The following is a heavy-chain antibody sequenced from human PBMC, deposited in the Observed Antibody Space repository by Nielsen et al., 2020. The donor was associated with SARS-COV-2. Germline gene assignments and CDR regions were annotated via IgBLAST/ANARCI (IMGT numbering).Heavy chain of an antibody. CDR2: ISYDGSNK. J-gene: IGHJ6*02. Sequence: GESLKISCAASGFTFSSYAMHWVRQAPGKGLEWVAVISYDGSNKYYADSVKGRFTISRDNSKNTLYLQMNSLRAEDTAVYYCASPAGTDYYYYGMDVWGQGTTVTVSS. CDR3: ASPAGTDYYYYGMDV. CDR1: GFTFSSYA. V-gene: IGHV3-30-3*01. D-gene: IGHD1-1*01.